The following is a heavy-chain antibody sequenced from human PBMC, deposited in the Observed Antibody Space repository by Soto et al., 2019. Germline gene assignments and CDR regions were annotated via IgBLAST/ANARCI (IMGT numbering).Heavy chain of an antibody. V-gene: IGHV4-4*07. CDR2: IYNSGII. Sequence: QVHLQESGPGLVKPSETLSLTCSVFGDSISRYYWSWIRQPAGKGLEFIGRIYNSGIINYNPSLESRVTMSVDPSKNQISPQLSSATAADTAMYYCARGPYCGEECYFAYWGQGTLVTVSP. CDR3: ARGPYCGEECYFAY. D-gene: IGHD3-10*01. CDR1: GDSISRYY. J-gene: IGHJ4*02.